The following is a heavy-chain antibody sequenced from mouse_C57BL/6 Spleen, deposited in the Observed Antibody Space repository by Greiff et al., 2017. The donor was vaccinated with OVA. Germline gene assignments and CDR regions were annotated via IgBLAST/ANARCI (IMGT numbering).Heavy chain of an antibody. CDR2: IYPGDGDT. Sequence: VQLQQSGPELVKPGASVKISCKASGYAFSSSWMNWVKQRPGKGLEWIGRIYPGDGDTNYNGKFKGKATLTADKSSSTAYMQLSSLTSEDSAVYFCARIDSNSIFFDDWGQGTTLTVSS. CDR3: ARIDSNSIFFDD. V-gene: IGHV1-82*01. CDR1: GYAFSSSW. D-gene: IGHD2-5*01. J-gene: IGHJ2*01.